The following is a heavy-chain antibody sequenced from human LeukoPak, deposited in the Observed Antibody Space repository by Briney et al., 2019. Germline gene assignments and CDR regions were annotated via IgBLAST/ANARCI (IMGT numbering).Heavy chain of an antibody. V-gene: IGHV4-31*03. CDR2: IYYSGST. J-gene: IGHJ4*02. CDR1: GGSISSGGYY. CDR3: ARDSRYSSSWYSSV. Sequence: SETLSLTCTVSGGSISSGGYYWSWIRQHPGKGLEWIGYIYYSGSTYYNPSLKSRVTISVDTSKNQFSLKLSSVTAADTAVYYCARDSRYSSSWYSSVWGQETLVTVSS. D-gene: IGHD6-13*01.